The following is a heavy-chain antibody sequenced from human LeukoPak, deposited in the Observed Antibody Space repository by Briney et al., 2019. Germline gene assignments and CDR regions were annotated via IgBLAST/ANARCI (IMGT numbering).Heavy chain of an antibody. CDR1: GFTFSNTW. D-gene: IGHD6-19*01. V-gene: IGHV3-15*01. CDR3: TTVHASGCPGNY. CDR2: IRRNTDGGTV. J-gene: IGHJ4*02. Sequence: GSLRLSCAASGFTFSNTWMNWVRQAPGKGLEWVGRIRRNTDGGTVDYAAPVKGRFTISREDSKSTLYLQMNSLKSEDTAVYYCTTVHASGCPGNYWGQGTLVTVSS.